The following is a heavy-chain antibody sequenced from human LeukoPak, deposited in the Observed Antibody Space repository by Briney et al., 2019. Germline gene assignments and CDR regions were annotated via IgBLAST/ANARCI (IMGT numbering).Heavy chain of an antibody. Sequence: GPSVKVSCRASGYTFTSYDINWVRQATGQGLEWMGWMNPNSGNTGYAQKFQGRVTMTRNTSISTAYMELSSLRSEDTAVYYCARDRLAYCGGDCIPGAFDIWGQGTMVTVSS. CDR3: ARDRLAYCGGDCIPGAFDI. J-gene: IGHJ3*02. D-gene: IGHD2-21*02. CDR1: GYTFTSYD. V-gene: IGHV1-8*01. CDR2: MNPNSGNT.